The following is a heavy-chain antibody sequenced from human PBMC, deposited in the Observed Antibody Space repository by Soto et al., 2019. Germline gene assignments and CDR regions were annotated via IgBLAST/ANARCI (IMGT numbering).Heavy chain of an antibody. V-gene: IGHV5-51*01. D-gene: IGHD3-9*01. J-gene: IGHJ4*02. CDR1: GYSFTTYW. CDR3: ARRRGLVGSFDY. CDR2: IYPGDSDT. Sequence: GESLKISCKGSGYSFTTYWLGWVRQVPGKGLEWMGIIYPGDSDTRYSPSFQGQVTISADKSISAAYLQWSSLKASDTAMYFCARRRGLVGSFDYWGRGTLVTVAS.